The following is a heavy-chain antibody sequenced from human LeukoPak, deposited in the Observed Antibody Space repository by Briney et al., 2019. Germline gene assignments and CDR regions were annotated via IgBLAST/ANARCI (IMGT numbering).Heavy chain of an antibody. CDR3: ARGLGSSWYYQFDY. CDR1: GGSISSYY. CDR2: IYYSGST. Sequence: SETLSLTCTVSGGSISSYYWSWIRQPPGKGLEWIGYIYYSGSTNYNPSLKSRVTISVDTSKNQFSLKLSSVTAADTAVYYCARGLGSSWYYQFDYWGQGTLVTVSS. D-gene: IGHD6-13*01. J-gene: IGHJ4*02. V-gene: IGHV4-59*01.